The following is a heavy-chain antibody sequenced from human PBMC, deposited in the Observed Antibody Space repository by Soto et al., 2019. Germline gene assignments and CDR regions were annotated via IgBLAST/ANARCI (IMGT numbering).Heavy chain of an antibody. CDR3: ARDSLDFWSGYYPYYYYYGMDV. CDR2: IYYSGST. D-gene: IGHD3-3*01. Sequence: SETLSLTCAVYGGSFSGYYWSWIRQPPGKGLEWIGYIYYSGSTNYNPSLKSRVTISVDTSKNQFSLKLSSVTAADTAVYYCARDSLDFWSGYYPYYYYYGMDVWGQGTTVTVSS. V-gene: IGHV4-59*01. J-gene: IGHJ6*02. CDR1: GGSFSGYY.